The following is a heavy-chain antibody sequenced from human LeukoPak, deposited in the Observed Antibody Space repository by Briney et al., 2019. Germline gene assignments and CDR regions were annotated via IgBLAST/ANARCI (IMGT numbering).Heavy chain of an antibody. Sequence: SETLSLTCTVSGGSISNYYWMWIRQPPGKGLEWIGHTSYSGSTSFNPSLKSRVTISVDTSKNQFSLKLSSVTAADTAVYYCARERGRWLQPFDYWGQGTLVTVSS. CDR2: TSYSGST. J-gene: IGHJ4*02. V-gene: IGHV4-59*01. CDR3: ARERGRWLQPFDY. D-gene: IGHD5-24*01. CDR1: GGSISNYY.